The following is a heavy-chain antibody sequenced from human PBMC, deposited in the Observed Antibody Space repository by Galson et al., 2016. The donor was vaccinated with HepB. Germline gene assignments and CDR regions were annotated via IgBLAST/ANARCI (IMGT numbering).Heavy chain of an antibody. CDR2: ISYDGINQ. CDR3: VKDPFMGGGGYHYFDH. D-gene: IGHD3-16*01. CDR1: GFSFSIYG. Sequence: SLRLSCAASGFSFSIYGMHWVRQAPGKGLEWVAVISYDGINQYYGDSVKGRYTISRDNSKNTLYLQLNSLRAEDTAVYYCVKDPFMGGGGYHYFDHWGQGTLVTVSS. V-gene: IGHV3-30*18. J-gene: IGHJ4*02.